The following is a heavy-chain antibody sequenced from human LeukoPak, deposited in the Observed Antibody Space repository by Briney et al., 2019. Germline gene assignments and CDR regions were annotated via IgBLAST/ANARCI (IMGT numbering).Heavy chain of an antibody. J-gene: IGHJ4*02. Sequence: PSQTLSLTCGVSGGSITTTNYWSWVRQPPGGGLEWIGEVSLAGRTRYNPSLKKRVNISIDESKNHLYLNLASVTAADTAVYYCSRESGPFCPFGHWGQGTLVAVTS. CDR1: GGSITTTNY. D-gene: IGHD1-26*01. CDR2: VSLAGRT. V-gene: IGHV4-4*02. CDR3: SRESGPFCPFGH.